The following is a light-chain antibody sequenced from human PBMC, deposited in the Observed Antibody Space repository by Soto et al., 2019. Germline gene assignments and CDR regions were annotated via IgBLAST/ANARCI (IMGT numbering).Light chain of an antibody. Sequence: EIVLTQSPATLTLSRGERATLFCMASQSVISYLAWYQQKPGQPPRLLIYDSSNWATGIPASFSGSRSGTYFLLTISSLDPEDFAVYYCQQRSNWQFTFGQGTRLEIK. CDR2: DSS. J-gene: IGKJ5*01. V-gene: IGKV3-11*01. CDR3: QQRSNWQFT. CDR1: QSVISY.